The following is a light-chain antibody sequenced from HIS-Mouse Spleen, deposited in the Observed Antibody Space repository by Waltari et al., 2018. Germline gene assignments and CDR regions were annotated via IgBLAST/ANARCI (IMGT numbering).Light chain of an antibody. J-gene: IGLJ3*02. CDR1: SYNIGRYY. Sequence: QSVPTQPPSASGHPGQRVTTAVSGRSYNIGRYYVYWYQQLPGPAPELLIYKNSQRPSGIPDRFSGSRSGTTASLAISGLQSEDEADYYCAASDDSLSGTVFGGGTKLTVL. CDR2: KNS. CDR3: AASDDSLSGTV. V-gene: IGLV1-47*01.